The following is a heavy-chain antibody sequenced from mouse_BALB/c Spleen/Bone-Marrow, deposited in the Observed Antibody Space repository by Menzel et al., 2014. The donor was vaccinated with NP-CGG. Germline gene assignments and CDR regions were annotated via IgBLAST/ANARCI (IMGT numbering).Heavy chain of an antibody. J-gene: IGHJ2*01. CDR3: GRGAYYYGSSYYFDY. V-gene: IGHV1-37*01. D-gene: IGHD1-1*01. Sequence: EVQLVESGPELVKPGASVKISCKASGYSFTGYFVNWVKQSHGKSLEWIGRVNPYNGDTFYNQKFKGKATLTVDKSSSTAHMELLSLTSEDSAVYYCGRGAYYYGSSYYFDYWGQGTTLTVSS. CDR2: VNPYNGDT. CDR1: GYSFTGYF.